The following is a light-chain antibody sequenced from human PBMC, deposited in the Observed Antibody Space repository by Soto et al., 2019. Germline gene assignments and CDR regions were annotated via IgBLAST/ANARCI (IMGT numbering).Light chain of an antibody. Sequence: QSALTQPASVSGSPGQSVTISCTGPRSDIGDSNFISWYQHPPGKAPRLLIYEVNNRPSGISRRFSGSKAGNTASLTISGLLDDDEGDYFCASFRGGTTLVFGSGTKLTVL. J-gene: IGLJ1*01. CDR1: RSDIGDSNF. CDR3: ASFRGGTTLV. V-gene: IGLV2-14*01. CDR2: EVN.